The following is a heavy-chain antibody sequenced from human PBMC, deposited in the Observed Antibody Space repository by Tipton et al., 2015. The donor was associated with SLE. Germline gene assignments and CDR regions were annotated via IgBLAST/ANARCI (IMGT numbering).Heavy chain of an antibody. D-gene: IGHD5-12*01. Sequence: LRLSCTVSGGSISSHYWSWIRQPPGKRLEWIGHVHSSGSTFYNPSLKSRVSISMDTSKNQVSLRVTSVTAADTAVYYCATSGYDFLSWFDPWGQGTPVTVSS. CDR2: VHSSGST. CDR3: ATSGYDFLSWFDP. J-gene: IGHJ5*02. CDR1: GGSISSHY. V-gene: IGHV4-59*11.